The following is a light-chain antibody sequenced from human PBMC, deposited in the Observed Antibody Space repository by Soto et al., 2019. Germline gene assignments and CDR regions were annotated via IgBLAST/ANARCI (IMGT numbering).Light chain of an antibody. CDR2: AAS. CDR3: QQSYSTWT. J-gene: IGKJ1*01. CDR1: QSISSY. V-gene: IGKV1-39*01. Sequence: DIQMTQSPSSLSASVGDRVTITCRASQSISSYLSWYRQKPGKAPKLLIYAASSLQSGVPSRFSGSGSGTDFTLTISSLQPEDFATYYCQQSYSTWTFGQGTKVDIK.